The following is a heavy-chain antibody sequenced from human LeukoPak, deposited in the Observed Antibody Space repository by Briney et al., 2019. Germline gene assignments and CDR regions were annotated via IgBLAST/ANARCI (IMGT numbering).Heavy chain of an antibody. D-gene: IGHD2-2*01. J-gene: IGHJ4*02. Sequence: SETLSLTCAVYGGSFSGYYWSWIRQPPGKGLEWIGEINHSGSTNYNPSLKSRVTISVDTSKNQFSLKLSSVTAADTAVYYCARGRYCSSTSCGNFDSWGQGTLVTVSS. CDR3: ARGRYCSSTSCGNFDS. CDR2: INHSGST. CDR1: GGSFSGYY. V-gene: IGHV4-34*01.